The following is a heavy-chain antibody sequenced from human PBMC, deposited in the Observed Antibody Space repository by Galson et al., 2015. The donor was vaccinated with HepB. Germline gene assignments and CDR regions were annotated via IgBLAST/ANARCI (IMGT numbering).Heavy chain of an antibody. D-gene: IGHD4-11*01. CDR3: ARDGWDDYSSYYFDY. CDR2: ISRSSSYI. Sequence: SLRLSCAVSGFTFSGYNMNWVRQAPGKGPEWVSSISRSSSYIYYADSVKGRFTISRDNAKNSLSLQMSSLRAEDTAVYYCARDGWDDYSSYYFDYWGQGTLVTVSS. CDR1: GFTFSGYN. V-gene: IGHV3-21*01. J-gene: IGHJ4*02.